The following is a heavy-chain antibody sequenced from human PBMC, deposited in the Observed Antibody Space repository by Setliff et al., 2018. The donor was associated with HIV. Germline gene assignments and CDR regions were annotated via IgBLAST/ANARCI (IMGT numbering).Heavy chain of an antibody. Sequence: PGGSLRLSCVASVFTFTTYDMTWVRQAPGKGLEWVSYITDSGAYYADSVKGRFTISRDNARNSLYVQMNSLRVEDTAVYFCARVHRGGVGRQHWRSFDYWGQGTLVTVSS. CDR3: ARVHRGGVGRQHWRSFDY. D-gene: IGHD1-1*01. J-gene: IGHJ4*02. V-gene: IGHV3-23*01. CDR2: ITDSGA. CDR1: VFTFTTYD.